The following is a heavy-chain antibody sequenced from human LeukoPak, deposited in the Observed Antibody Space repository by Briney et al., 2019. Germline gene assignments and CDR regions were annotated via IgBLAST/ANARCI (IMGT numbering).Heavy chain of an antibody. D-gene: IGHD5-24*01. J-gene: IGHJ4*02. V-gene: IGHV3-30-3*01. CDR3: ARDGGDGYNDLDY. Sequence: GGSLRLSCAASGFTFSSYAIHWVRQAPGKGLECVAVVSNDGTEKYYADSAKGRFTISRDNSRNTLYLQMNSLRTEDTAVYYCARDGGDGYNDLDYWGQGTLVTVSS. CDR1: GFTFSSYA. CDR2: VSNDGTEK.